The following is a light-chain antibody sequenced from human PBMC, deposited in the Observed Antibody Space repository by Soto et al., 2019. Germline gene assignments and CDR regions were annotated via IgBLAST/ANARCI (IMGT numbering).Light chain of an antibody. CDR3: QQTYSAPWT. CDR2: ATS. J-gene: IGKJ1*01. V-gene: IGKV1-39*01. CDR1: QSISAD. Sequence: DIQMTQSPSSLSASVGDRVTVTCRAGQSISADLNWYQQKPGKAPNLLIYATSSLHSGVPSRFSGSGSGTDFTLTISSLQPEDFATYYCQQTYSAPWTFGQGTQVEIK.